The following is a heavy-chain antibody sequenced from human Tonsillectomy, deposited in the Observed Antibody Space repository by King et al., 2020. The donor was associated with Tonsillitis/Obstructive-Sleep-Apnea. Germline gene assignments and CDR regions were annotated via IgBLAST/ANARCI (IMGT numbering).Heavy chain of an antibody. Sequence: VQLVESGAEVKKPGESLKISCKGSGYSFTSYWIGWVRQMPGKGLEWMGIIYPGDSDTRYSPSFQGQVTISADKSISTAYLQWSSLKASDTAMYYCARREYYDSSGYYFDYWGQGTLVTVSS. J-gene: IGHJ4*02. D-gene: IGHD3-22*01. CDR3: ARREYYDSSGYYFDY. CDR1: GYSFTSYW. CDR2: IYPGDSDT. V-gene: IGHV5-51*01.